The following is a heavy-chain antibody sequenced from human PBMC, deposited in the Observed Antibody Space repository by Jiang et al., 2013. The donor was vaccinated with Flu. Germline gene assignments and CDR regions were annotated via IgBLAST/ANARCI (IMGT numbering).Heavy chain of an antibody. J-gene: IGHJ4*02. V-gene: IGHV1-46*01. CDR2: IDPRFGST. D-gene: IGHD4-23*01. CDR1: GYILATYY. CDR3: VRFSGGGGKSETDY. Sequence: GAEVKKPGASMKISCKTSGYILATYYIHWVRQAPGLGLQWMGVIDPRFGSTTYAQPFQGRVIMTRDMSTGTVYMELASLRSEDTAMYYCVRFSGGGGKSETDYWGQGTLVTVSS.